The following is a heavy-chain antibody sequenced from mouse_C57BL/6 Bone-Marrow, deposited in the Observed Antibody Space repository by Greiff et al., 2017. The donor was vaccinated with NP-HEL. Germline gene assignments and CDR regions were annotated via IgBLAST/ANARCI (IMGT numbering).Heavy chain of an antibody. V-gene: IGHV1-55*01. CDR2: IYPGSGSP. CDR1: GYTFTSYW. CDR3: ARRGITTVVAGNWYFDV. D-gene: IGHD1-1*01. Sequence: QVQLQQPGAELVKPGASVKMSCKASGYTFTSYWITWVKQRPGQGLEWIGDIYPGSGSPNYNEKFKSKATLTVDTSSSTAYMQLSSLTSEDSAVYYCARRGITTVVAGNWYFDVWGTGTTVTVSS. J-gene: IGHJ1*03.